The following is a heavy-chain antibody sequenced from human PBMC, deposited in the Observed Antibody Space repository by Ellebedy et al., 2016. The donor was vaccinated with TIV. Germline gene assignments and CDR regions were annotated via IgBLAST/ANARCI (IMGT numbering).Heavy chain of an antibody. CDR3: ATHGRGMDV. V-gene: IGHV3-74*01. CDR1: GFTFSSYW. CDR2: INSDGSST. Sequence: GESLKISCAASGFTFSSYWMHWVRQAPGKGLVWVSRINSDGSSTSYADSVKGRFTISRDNSKNTLYLQMNSLRAEDTAVYYCATHGRGMDVWGQGTTVTVSS. J-gene: IGHJ6*02. D-gene: IGHD2-15*01.